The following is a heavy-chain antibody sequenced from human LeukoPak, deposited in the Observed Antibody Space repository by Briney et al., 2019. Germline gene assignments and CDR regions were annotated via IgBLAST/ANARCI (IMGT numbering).Heavy chain of an antibody. D-gene: IGHD3-22*01. CDR3: ARELNYDSSGYYFDY. Sequence: ASVKVSCKASGYTFTVYFMHWVRQAPGQGLEWMGWINPNSSGTNYAQKFQGRVTMTRDTSISTACMELSRLRSDDTAVYYCARELNYDSSGYYFDYWGQGTLVTVSS. CDR2: INPNSSGT. J-gene: IGHJ4*02. CDR1: GYTFTVYF. V-gene: IGHV1-2*02.